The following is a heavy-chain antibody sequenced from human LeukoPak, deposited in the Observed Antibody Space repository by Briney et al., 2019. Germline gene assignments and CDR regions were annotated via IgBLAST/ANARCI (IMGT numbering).Heavy chain of an antibody. CDR3: AKAHITMVRGVISQPGYYFDY. V-gene: IGHV3-23*01. CDR1: GFTFSSYA. J-gene: IGHJ4*02. CDR2: ISGSGGST. Sequence: GGSLRLSCAASGFTFSSYAMSWVRQAPGKGLEWVSAISGSGGSTYYADSVKGRSTISRDNSKNTLYLQMNSLRAEDTAVYYCAKAHITMVRGVISQPGYYFDYWGQGTLVTVSS. D-gene: IGHD3-10*01.